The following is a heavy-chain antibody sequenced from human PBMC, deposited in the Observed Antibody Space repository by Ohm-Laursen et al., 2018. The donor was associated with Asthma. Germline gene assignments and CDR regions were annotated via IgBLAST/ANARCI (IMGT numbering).Heavy chain of an antibody. J-gene: IGHJ4*02. D-gene: IGHD1-1*01. V-gene: IGHV4-30-4*01. CDR2: IYRSAST. CDR1: GGSISTDDYY. CDR3: ARGPMHDYYFEN. Sequence: PSQTLSLTCSVSGGSISTDDYYWSWIRQSPGKGLEWIGYIYRSASTYSNPSLTSRVTISGDTSKNQFSLKLASVTAADTAVYYCARGPMHDYYFENWGPGTLVTVSS.